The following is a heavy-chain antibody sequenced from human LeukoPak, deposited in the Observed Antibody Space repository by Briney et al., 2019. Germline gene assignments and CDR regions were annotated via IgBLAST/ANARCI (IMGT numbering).Heavy chain of an antibody. CDR2: ISGSGGST. CDR1: GFTFSSYA. V-gene: IGHV3-23*01. Sequence: GGSLRLSCAASGFTFSSYAMSWVRQAPGKGLEWVSAISGSGGSTYYADSVKGRFTISRDNSKNTLYLQMNSLRAEDTAVYYCAKVTIVVVPAAIGRYWFDPWGQGTLVTVSS. D-gene: IGHD2-2*02. CDR3: AKVTIVVVPAAIGRYWFDP. J-gene: IGHJ5*02.